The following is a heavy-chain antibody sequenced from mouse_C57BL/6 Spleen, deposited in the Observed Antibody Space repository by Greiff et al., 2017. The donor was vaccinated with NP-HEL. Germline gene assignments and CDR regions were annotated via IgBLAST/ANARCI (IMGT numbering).Heavy chain of an antibody. CDR2: INPNNGGT. J-gene: IGHJ3*01. CDR1: GYTFTDYY. CDR3: AREADYETY. Sequence: VQLQQSGPELVKPGASVKISCKASGYTFTDYYMNWVKQSHGKSLEWIGDINPNNGGTSYNQKFKGKATLTVDKSSSTAYMELRSLTSEDSAVYYCAREADYETYWGQGTLVTVSA. D-gene: IGHD2-4*01. V-gene: IGHV1-26*01.